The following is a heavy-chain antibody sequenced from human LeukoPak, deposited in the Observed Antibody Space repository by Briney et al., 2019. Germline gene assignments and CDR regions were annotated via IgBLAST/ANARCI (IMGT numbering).Heavy chain of an antibody. CDR2: IYYSGST. J-gene: IGHJ3*02. D-gene: IGHD3-16*01. CDR1: GGSISSYY. V-gene: IGHV4-59*01. Sequence: PSETLSLTCTVSGGSISSYYWSWIRQPPGKGLEWIGYIYYSGSTNDNPSLKTRVTISVDTSKNQFSLQLSSVTAADTAVYYCARANTNNDAFDIWGRGTLVTVSS. CDR3: ARANTNNDAFDI.